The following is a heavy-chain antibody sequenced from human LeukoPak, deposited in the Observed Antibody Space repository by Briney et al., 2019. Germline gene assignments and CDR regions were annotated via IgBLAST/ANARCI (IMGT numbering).Heavy chain of an antibody. V-gene: IGHV4-59*01. D-gene: IGHD4-23*01. CDR2: IYYSGST. CDR3: ARGDYGGNLDNWFDP. CDR1: GGSFSGYY. Sequence: SETLSLTCAVYGGSFSGYYWSWIRQPPGKGLEWIGYIYYSGSTNYNPSLKSRVTISVDTSKNQFSLKLSSVTAADTAVYYCARGDYGGNLDNWFDPWGQGTLVTVSS. J-gene: IGHJ5*02.